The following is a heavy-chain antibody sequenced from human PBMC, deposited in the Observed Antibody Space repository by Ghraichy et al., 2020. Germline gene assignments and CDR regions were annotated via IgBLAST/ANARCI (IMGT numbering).Heavy chain of an antibody. J-gene: IGHJ3*02. CDR2: ISSSGSTI. CDR1: GFTFSSYE. Sequence: GGSLRLSCAASGFTFSSYEMNWVRQAPGKGLEWVSYISSSGSTIYYADSVKGRFTISRDNAKNSLYLQMNSLRAEDTAVYYCARALGIAVAGRGAFDIWGQGTMVTFSS. D-gene: IGHD6-19*01. V-gene: IGHV3-48*03. CDR3: ARALGIAVAGRGAFDI.